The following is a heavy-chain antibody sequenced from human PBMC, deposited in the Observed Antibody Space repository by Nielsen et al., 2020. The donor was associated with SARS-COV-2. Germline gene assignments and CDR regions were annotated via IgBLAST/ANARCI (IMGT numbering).Heavy chain of an antibody. CDR1: GFTFSSYA. CDR3: ARDSQYSGYDWGDFDY. D-gene: IGHD5-12*01. Sequence: GGSLRLSCAASGFTFSSYAMHWVRQAPGKGLEWVAVISYDGSNKYYADSVEGRFTISRDNSKNTLYLQMNSLRAEDTAVYYCARDSQYSGYDWGDFDYWGQGTLVTVSS. CDR2: ISYDGSNK. J-gene: IGHJ4*02. V-gene: IGHV3-30*04.